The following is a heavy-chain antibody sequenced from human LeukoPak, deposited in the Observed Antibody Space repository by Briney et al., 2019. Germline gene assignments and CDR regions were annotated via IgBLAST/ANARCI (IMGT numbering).Heavy chain of an antibody. V-gene: IGHV4-59*01. D-gene: IGHD1-26*01. Sequence: SETLSLTCTVSGGSISSYYWRWIRQPPGKGLEWIGYIYYSGSTKYNPSLKSRVTISVDTSKNQFSLKLSSVTAADTAVYYCASSIVGATTSGYYYYGMDVWGQGTTVTVSS. CDR1: GGSISSYY. J-gene: IGHJ6*02. CDR3: ASSIVGATTSGYYYYGMDV. CDR2: IYYSGST.